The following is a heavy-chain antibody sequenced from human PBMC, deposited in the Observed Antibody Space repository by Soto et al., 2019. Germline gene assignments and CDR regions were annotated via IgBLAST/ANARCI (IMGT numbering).Heavy chain of an antibody. J-gene: IGHJ4*02. CDR2: ISGSGGST. V-gene: IGHV3-23*01. CDR1: GFTFSSYA. Sequence: EVQLLESGGGLVQPGGSLRLSCAASGFTFSSYAMSWVRQAPGKGLEWVSAISGSGGSTYYADSVKGRFTISRDNSKHALYLQMNSLRAEDTAVYCCARERYGALALDYWGQGTLVTVSS. CDR3: ARERYGALALDY. D-gene: IGHD4-17*01.